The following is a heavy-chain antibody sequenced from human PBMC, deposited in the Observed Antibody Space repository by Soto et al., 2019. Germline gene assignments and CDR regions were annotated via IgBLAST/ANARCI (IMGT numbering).Heavy chain of an antibody. Sequence: SQTLSLTCAISGDSVSSNSAAWNWIRQSPSRGLEWLGRTYYRSKWYNDYAVSVKSRITINPDTSKNQFSLQLNSVTPEDTAVYYCARAATYYYDSSVPGAFDIWGQGTMVTVSS. CDR3: ARAATYYYDSSVPGAFDI. J-gene: IGHJ3*02. CDR1: GDSVSSNSAA. CDR2: TYYRSKWYN. V-gene: IGHV6-1*01. D-gene: IGHD3-22*01.